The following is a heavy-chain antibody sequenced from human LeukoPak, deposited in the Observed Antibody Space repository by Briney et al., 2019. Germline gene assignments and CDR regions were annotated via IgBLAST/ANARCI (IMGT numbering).Heavy chain of an antibody. CDR3: ARDHFDYRLDY. CDR2: INQDGSDK. CDR1: GFTFSNYW. V-gene: IGHV3-7*01. D-gene: IGHD4-11*01. J-gene: IGHJ4*02. Sequence: GGSLRLSCAASGFTFSNYWMNWVRQAPGKGLEWVANINQDGSDKYYVDSVKGRFTISRDNAKNSLYLQMNSLRVEDTAVYYCARDHFDYRLDYWGQGTLVTVSS.